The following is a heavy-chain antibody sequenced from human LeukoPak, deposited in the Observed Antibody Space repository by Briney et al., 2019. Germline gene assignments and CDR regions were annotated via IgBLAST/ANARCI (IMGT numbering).Heavy chain of an antibody. Sequence: PGGSLRLSCAASGFTFNSYAMHWVRQAPGKGLEWVAVISYDGKNQYYADSVRGRFTISREKSKNTLYVQMNSLSAEDTAVYKCARQDCSGGSCYLDYWGQGILVTVSS. V-gene: IGHV3-30*04. CDR3: ARQDCSGGSCYLDY. CDR1: GFTFNSYA. J-gene: IGHJ4*02. D-gene: IGHD2-15*01. CDR2: ISYDGKNQ.